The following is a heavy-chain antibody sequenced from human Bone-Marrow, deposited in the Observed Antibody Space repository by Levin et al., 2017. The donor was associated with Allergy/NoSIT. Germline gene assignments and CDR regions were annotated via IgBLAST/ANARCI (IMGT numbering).Heavy chain of an antibody. V-gene: IGHV4-4*02. CDR3: ARAEGSSWYSHWFDP. Sequence: RTSETLSLTCAVSGGSISSSNWWSWVRQPPGKGLEWIGEIYHSGSTNYNPSLKSRVTISVDKSKNQFSLKLSSVTAADTAVYYCARAEGSSWYSHWFDPWGQGTLVTVSS. D-gene: IGHD6-13*01. J-gene: IGHJ5*02. CDR2: IYHSGST. CDR1: GGSISSSNW.